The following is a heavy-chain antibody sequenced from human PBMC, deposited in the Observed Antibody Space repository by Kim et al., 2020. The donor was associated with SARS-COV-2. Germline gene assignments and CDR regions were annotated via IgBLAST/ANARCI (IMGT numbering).Heavy chain of an antibody. CDR2: INHSGST. V-gene: IGHV4-34*01. D-gene: IGHD6-6*01. J-gene: IGHJ4*02. Sequence: SETLSLTCAVYGGSFSGYYWSWIRQPPGKGLEWIGEINHSGSTNYNPSLKSRVTISVDTSKNQFSLKLSSVTAADTAVYYCASRWIIAARLVDYWGQGTLVTVSS. CDR1: GGSFSGYY. CDR3: ASRWIIAARLVDY.